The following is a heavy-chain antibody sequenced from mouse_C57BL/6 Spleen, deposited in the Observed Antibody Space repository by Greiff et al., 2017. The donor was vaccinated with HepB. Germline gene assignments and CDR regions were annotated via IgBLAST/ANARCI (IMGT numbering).Heavy chain of an antibody. CDR3: TPRGTAQATWFAY. D-gene: IGHD3-2*02. CDR1: GFNIKDDY. Sequence: EVKLQESGAELVRPGASVKLSCTASGFNIKDDYMHWVKQRPEQGLEWIGWIDPENGDTEYASKFQGKATITADTSSNTAYLQLSSLTSEDTAVYYCTPRGTAQATWFAYWGQGTLVTVSA. CDR2: IDPENGDT. V-gene: IGHV14-4*01. J-gene: IGHJ3*01.